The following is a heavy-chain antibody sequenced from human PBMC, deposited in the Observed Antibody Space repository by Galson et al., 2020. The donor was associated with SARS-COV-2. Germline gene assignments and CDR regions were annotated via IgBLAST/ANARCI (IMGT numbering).Heavy chain of an antibody. J-gene: IGHJ4*02. CDR3: ARNLTYTSGWYGGELFDY. CDR2: ISYDEGNK. CDR1: GFTFSSYA. D-gene: IGHD6-19*01. V-gene: IGHV3-30*04. Sequence: GGSLRLSCPASGFTFSSYAMHWVRQAPGKGLEWVAVISYDEGNKFYADSVKGRFTISRDNSKNTLYLQMNSLRAEDTSVYYCARNLTYTSGWYGGELFDYWGQGTLVTVSS.